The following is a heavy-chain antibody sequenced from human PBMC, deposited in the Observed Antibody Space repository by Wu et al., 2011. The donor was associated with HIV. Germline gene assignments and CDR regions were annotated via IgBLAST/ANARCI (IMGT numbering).Heavy chain of an antibody. CDR1: GYTFTGYY. CDR2: MVPMFGRL. J-gene: IGHJ6*03. CDR3: ARSGVSAEYYFYYMDD. V-gene: IGHV1-69*06. Sequence: QVQLVQSGAEVKKPGASVKVSCKASGYTFTGYYMHWVRQAPGQGLEWMGGMVPMFGRLDYAQKFRGRVKITVDKSQTTAYMELSSLRSDDTAVYYCARSGVSAEYYFYYMDDWGKGTTVTVPS. D-gene: IGHD2-2*01.